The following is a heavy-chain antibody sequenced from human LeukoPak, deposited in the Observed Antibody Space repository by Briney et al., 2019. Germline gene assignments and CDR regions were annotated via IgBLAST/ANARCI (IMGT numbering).Heavy chain of an antibody. CDR1: GYTFTSYY. D-gene: IGHD3-10*01. J-gene: IGHJ4*02. Sequence: GRSLRLSCAASGYTFTSYYMHWVRQAPGQGLEWMGIINPSGGSTSYAQKFQGRVTMTRDTSTSTVYMELSSLRSEDTAVYYCARDRSGVPDYWGQGTLVTVSS. CDR2: INPSGGST. CDR3: ARDRSGVPDY. V-gene: IGHV1-46*01.